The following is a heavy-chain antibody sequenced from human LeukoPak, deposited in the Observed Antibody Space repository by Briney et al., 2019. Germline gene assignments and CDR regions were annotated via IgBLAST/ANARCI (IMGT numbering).Heavy chain of an antibody. CDR3: AKGSYYDSSGSFYFDY. CDR1: GFTFSSYA. Sequence: TGGSLRLSCAASGFTFSSYAMSWVRQAPGKGLEWVSAISGSGGSTYYADSVKGRFTISRDNSKNTLYLQMNSLRAEDTAVYYCAKGSYYDSSGSFYFDYWGQGTLVTVSS. V-gene: IGHV3-23*01. CDR2: ISGSGGST. J-gene: IGHJ4*02. D-gene: IGHD3-22*01.